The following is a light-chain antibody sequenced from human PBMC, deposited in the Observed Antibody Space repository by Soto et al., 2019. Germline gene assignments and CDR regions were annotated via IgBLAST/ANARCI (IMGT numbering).Light chain of an antibody. J-gene: IGKJ1*01. CDR2: AAS. Sequence: DIQMTQSPSSLSASVGDRVTITCRASQGISNDLAWYQRKPGKVPKLLIYAASTLQSGVPSRFSGSGSGTDFTLTINSLQPEDVATYYCQKHNSAPWTFGQGTKVEIK. CDR3: QKHNSAPWT. V-gene: IGKV1-27*01. CDR1: QGISND.